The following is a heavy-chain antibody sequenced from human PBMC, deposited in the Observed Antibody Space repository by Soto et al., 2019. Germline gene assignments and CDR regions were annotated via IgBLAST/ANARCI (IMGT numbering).Heavy chain of an antibody. J-gene: IGHJ6*02. CDR3: ARTGRPPYYYYGMDV. D-gene: IGHD1-26*01. Sequence: PGESLKISCKGSGYSFTSYWISWVRQMPGKGLEWMGRIDPSDSYTNYSPSFQGHVTISADKSISTAYLQWSSLKASDTAMYYCARTGRPPYYYYGMDVWGQGTTVTVSS. CDR2: IDPSDSYT. V-gene: IGHV5-10-1*01. CDR1: GYSFTSYW.